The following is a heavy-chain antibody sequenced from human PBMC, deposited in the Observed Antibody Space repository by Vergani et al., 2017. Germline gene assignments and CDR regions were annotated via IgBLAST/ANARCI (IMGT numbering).Heavy chain of an antibody. Sequence: QVQLQESGPGLVKPSQTLSLTCTVSGGSISSYYWSWIRQAPGKGLEWIGYIYYSGSTNYNPSLKSRVTISVETSKNQFSLKLSSVTAADTAVYYCAGVWHDPVPYWFDPWGQGTLVTVSS. CDR1: GGSISSYY. D-gene: IGHD2-2*01. J-gene: IGHJ5*02. CDR2: IYYSGST. CDR3: AGVWHDPVPYWFDP. V-gene: IGHV4-59*01.